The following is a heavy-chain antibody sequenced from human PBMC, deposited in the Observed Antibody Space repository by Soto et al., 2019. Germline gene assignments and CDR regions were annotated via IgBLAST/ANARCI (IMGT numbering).Heavy chain of an antibody. CDR2: IYYSGST. CDR3: ARAPMVRGVITVRAFDI. J-gene: IGHJ3*02. CDR1: GGSISSYY. Sequence: SETLSLTCTVSGGSISSYYWSWIRQPPGKGLEWIGYIYYSGSTNYNPSLKSRVTISVDTSKNQFSLKLSSVTAADTAVYYCARAPMVRGVITVRAFDIWGQGTMVTVS. V-gene: IGHV4-59*01. D-gene: IGHD3-10*01.